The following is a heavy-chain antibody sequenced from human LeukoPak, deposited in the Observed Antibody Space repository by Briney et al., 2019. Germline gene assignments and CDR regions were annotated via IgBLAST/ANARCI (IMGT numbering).Heavy chain of an antibody. V-gene: IGHV3-53*01. D-gene: IGHD6-19*01. J-gene: IGHJ4*02. CDR2: IYSGGST. CDR1: GFTVSSNY. CDR3: ARAGKYSSRNFFDY. Sequence: GGSLRLSCAASGFTVSSNYMSWVRQAPGKGLEWVSVIYSGGSTYYADSVKGRFTISRDNSKNTLYLQMNSLRAEDTAVYYCARAGKYSSRNFFDYWGQGTLVTVSP.